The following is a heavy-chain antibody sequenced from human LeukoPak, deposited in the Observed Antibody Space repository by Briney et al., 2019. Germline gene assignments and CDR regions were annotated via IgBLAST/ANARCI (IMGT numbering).Heavy chain of an antibody. CDR1: GFTFSRYG. Sequence: GGSLRLSCAASGFTFSRYGMHWVRRAPGKGLVWVAVIWHDGSKKYYGDSVKGRVTISRDDSKNTLYLQMNSLRGEDTAVYYCARDLGTTNYYFDYWGQGTPVTVSS. V-gene: IGHV3-33*01. D-gene: IGHD1-26*01. CDR2: IWHDGSKK. CDR3: ARDLGTTNYYFDY. J-gene: IGHJ4*02.